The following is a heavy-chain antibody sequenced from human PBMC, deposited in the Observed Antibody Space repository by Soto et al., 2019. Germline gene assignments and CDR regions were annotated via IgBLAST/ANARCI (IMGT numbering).Heavy chain of an antibody. D-gene: IGHD2-2*01. CDR1: GFTFSSYG. CDR2: IWYDGIKK. CDR3: ARDRNIVVVPAAIADY. V-gene: IGHV3-33*01. Sequence: QVQLVESGGGVVQPGRSLRLSCAASGFTFSSYGMHWVRQAPGKGLEWVAVIWYDGIKKHYADSVKGRFTISSDNSKNTLYLEMNSLRVEDTAVYYCARDRNIVVVPAAIADYWGQGTLVTVSS. J-gene: IGHJ4*02.